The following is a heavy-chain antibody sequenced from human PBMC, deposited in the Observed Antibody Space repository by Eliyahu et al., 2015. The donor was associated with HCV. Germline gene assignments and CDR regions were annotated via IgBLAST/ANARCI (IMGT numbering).Heavy chain of an antibody. CDR3: ARNTRSYYSYFDY. CDR1: GGSISSYY. CDR2: IYYSGGP. D-gene: IGHD3-10*01. V-gene: IGHV4-59*01. Sequence: QVQLQESGPGLVKPSETLSLTCTVSGGSISSYYWSWIRQPPGKGLEWIGYIYYSGGPQLQPPLKSRVTISVDTSKNQFSLKLSSVTAADTAVYYCARNTRSYYSYFDYWGQGTLVTVSS. J-gene: IGHJ4*02.